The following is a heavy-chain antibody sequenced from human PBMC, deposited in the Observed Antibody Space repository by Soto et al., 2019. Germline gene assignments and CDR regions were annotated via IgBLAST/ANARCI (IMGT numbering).Heavy chain of an antibody. Sequence: QVLLVQSGADVKKPGASVKVSCKTSGYTFTEFDINWVQQANGQELEWMGWMNTNTGNTGYAQKFQGRVTMTRDTSISTAYMELRRLRSEDTAVYYCARVVRFFGGHAGYWGQGTLVTVSS. CDR3: ARVVRFFGGHAGY. V-gene: IGHV1-8*01. CDR2: MNTNTGNT. J-gene: IGHJ4*02. D-gene: IGHD3-3*01. CDR1: GYTFTEFD.